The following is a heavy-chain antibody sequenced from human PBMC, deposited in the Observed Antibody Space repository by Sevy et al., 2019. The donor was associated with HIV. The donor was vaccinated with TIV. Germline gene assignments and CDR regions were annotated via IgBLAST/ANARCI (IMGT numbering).Heavy chain of an antibody. D-gene: IGHD6-13*01. CDR3: ATTYSSSWYYFDY. Sequence: GGSLRLSCAASGFTFSSYGMHWVRQAPGKGLEWVAVIWYDGSNKYYAYSVKGRFTISRDNSKNTLYLQMNSLRAEDTAVYYCATTYSSSWYYFDYWGQGTLVTVSS. J-gene: IGHJ4*02. V-gene: IGHV3-33*01. CDR2: IWYDGSNK. CDR1: GFTFSSYG.